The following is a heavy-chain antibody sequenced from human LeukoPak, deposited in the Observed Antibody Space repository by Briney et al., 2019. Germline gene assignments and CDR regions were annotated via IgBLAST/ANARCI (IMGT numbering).Heavy chain of an antibody. D-gene: IGHD3-16*01. Sequence: ASVKVSCKASGGTFSSYAISWVRQAPGQGLEWLGRIIPILGIANYAQKFQGRVTITADKSTSTAYMELSSLRSEDTAVYYCAIPEEEIEGYVSDYWGQGTLVTVSS. CDR1: GGTFSSYA. CDR3: AIPEEEIEGYVSDY. CDR2: IIPILGIA. J-gene: IGHJ4*02. V-gene: IGHV1-69*04.